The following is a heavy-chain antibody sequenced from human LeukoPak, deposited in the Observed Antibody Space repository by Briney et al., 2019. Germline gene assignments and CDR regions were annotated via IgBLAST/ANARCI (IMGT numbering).Heavy chain of an antibody. Sequence: QPGGSLRLPCAASGFTFSSYWMHWVRQAPGKGLVWVSRINSDGSTTTYADSVKGRFTISRDNAKNTLYLQMNGLRAEDTAVYYCTRGGVDHWGQGTLVTVSS. J-gene: IGHJ4*02. CDR1: GFTFSSYW. D-gene: IGHD3-16*01. CDR3: TRGGVDH. CDR2: INSDGSTT. V-gene: IGHV3-74*01.